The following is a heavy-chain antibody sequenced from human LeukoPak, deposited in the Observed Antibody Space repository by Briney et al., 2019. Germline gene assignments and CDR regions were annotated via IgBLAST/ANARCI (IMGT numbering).Heavy chain of an antibody. CDR3: AGHPFATPFVH. CDR1: GDSLNSFY. D-gene: IGHD2-15*01. CDR2: VFHIGDT. Sequence: PETLSLTCALSGDSLNSFYSSWIRPLPGGGLGWVGYVFHIGDTNSNPSLKRRVTASLDTSTSRASWRFTSVACADTAVYYCAGHPFATPFVHWGRGILVTVSS. J-gene: IGHJ4*02. V-gene: IGHV4-59*08.